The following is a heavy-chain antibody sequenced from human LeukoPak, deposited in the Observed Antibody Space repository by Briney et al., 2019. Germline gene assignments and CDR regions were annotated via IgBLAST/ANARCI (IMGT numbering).Heavy chain of an antibody. V-gene: IGHV1-18*04. CDR2: ISAYNGNT. D-gene: IGHD5-18*01. J-gene: IGHJ4*02. Sequence: ASVKVSCKASGYTFTSYYMHWVRQAPGQGLEWMGWISAYNGNTNYAQKLQGRVTMTTDTSTSTAYMELRSLRSDDTAVYYCARETPDTGVDDYWGQGTLVTVSS. CDR3: ARETPDTGVDDY. CDR1: GYTFTSYY.